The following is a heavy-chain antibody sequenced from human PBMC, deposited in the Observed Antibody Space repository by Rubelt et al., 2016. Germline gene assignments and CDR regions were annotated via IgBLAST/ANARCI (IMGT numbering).Heavy chain of an antibody. CDR1: GFTFSTYS. CDR3: ARYKCSGGSCYATFDC. J-gene: IGHJ4*02. V-gene: IGHV3-21*01. D-gene: IGHD2-15*01. CDR2: ISSSSSYI. Sequence: LRLSCAASGFTFSTYSMNWVRQAPGKGLEWVSSISSSSSYIYYADSVKGRFTISRDNAKNSLYLQMNSLRAEDTAVYYCARYKCSGGSCYATFDCWGQGTLVTVAS.